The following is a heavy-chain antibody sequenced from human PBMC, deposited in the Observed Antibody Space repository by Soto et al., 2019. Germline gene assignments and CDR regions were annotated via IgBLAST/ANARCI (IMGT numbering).Heavy chain of an antibody. Sequence: EVQLLESGGGLVQPGGSLRLSCAASGLIFNNYAMTWVRQAPGKGLEWVSAISASGDSTYYADSVKGRFTISRDNSKNTLSLQMNSLRAEDTALYYCAKRTTGTTRTYYAMDVWGQGTTVTVSS. CDR2: ISASGDST. CDR3: AKRTTGTTRTYYAMDV. CDR1: GLIFNNYA. D-gene: IGHD1-1*01. J-gene: IGHJ6*02. V-gene: IGHV3-23*01.